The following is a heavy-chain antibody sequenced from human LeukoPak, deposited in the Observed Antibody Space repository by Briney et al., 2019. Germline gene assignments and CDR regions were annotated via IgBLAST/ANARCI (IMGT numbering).Heavy chain of an antibody. CDR1: GYTFTGYY. CDR2: INPNSGDT. CDR3: AAISYNWNGSWFDP. D-gene: IGHD1-1*01. Sequence: ASVKVSCKASGYTFTGYYMHWVRQAPGQGLEWMGWINPNSGDTNYAQKFQGSVTMTRDTSISTAYMEMSRLRSDDTAVYYCAAISYNWNGSWFDPWGQGTLVTVSS. J-gene: IGHJ5*02. V-gene: IGHV1-2*02.